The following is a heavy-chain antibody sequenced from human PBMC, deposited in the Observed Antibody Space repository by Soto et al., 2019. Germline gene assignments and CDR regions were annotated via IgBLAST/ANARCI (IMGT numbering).Heavy chain of an antibody. J-gene: IGHJ4*02. CDR3: ASAKIGDYFQVY. Sequence: EVQLVESGGGLVQPGGSLRLSCAVSGFTFSGYWMHWVRQAPGKGLVWVSRINSDRSTTSYADSVKGRFTISRDNAKNTLYLQMDSLRAEDTAVYYCASAKIGDYFQVYWGQGTLVTVSS. V-gene: IGHV3-74*01. CDR2: INSDRSTT. CDR1: GFTFSGYW. D-gene: IGHD4-17*01.